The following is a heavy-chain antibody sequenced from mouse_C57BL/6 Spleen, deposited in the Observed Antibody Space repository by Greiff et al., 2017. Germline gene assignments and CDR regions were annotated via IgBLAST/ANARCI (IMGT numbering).Heavy chain of an antibody. CDR1: GYTFPDYN. D-gene: IGHD1-1*01. Sequence: VQLQQSGPELVKPGASVKMSCKAPGYTFPDYNMHWVKQSHGKSLEWIGYINPNNGGTSYNQKFKGKATLTVTKSSSTAYMELRSLTSEDSAVYYCAPFYYGSRYWYFDVWGTGTTVTVSS. CDR2: INPNNGGT. J-gene: IGHJ1*03. V-gene: IGHV1-22*01. CDR3: APFYYGSRYWYFDV.